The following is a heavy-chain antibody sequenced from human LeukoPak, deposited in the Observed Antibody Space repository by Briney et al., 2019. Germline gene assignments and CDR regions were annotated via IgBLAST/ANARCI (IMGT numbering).Heavy chain of an antibody. CDR1: GGSISSYY. V-gene: IGHV4-59*12. D-gene: IGHD6-6*01. CDR2: IYYSGST. Sequence: PSETLSLTCTVSGGSISSYYWSWIRQPPGKGLEWIGYIYYSGSTNYNPSLKSRVTISVDTSKNQFSLQLNSVTPEDTAVYYCARSSQYFDYWGQGTLVTVSS. CDR3: ARSSQYFDY. J-gene: IGHJ4*02.